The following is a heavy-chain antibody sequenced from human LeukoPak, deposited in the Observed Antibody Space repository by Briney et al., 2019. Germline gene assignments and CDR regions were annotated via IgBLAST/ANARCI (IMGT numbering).Heavy chain of an antibody. D-gene: IGHD3-3*01. V-gene: IGHV1-2*02. J-gene: IGHJ5*02. Sequence: ASVTVSCKASGYTFTGYYMHWVRQAPGQGLEWMGWINPNSGGTNYAQKFQGRVTMTRDTSISTAYMELSSLRSEDTAVYYCARTSTIFGVVSWFDPWGQGTLVTVSS. CDR3: ARTSTIFGVVSWFDP. CDR2: INPNSGGT. CDR1: GYTFTGYY.